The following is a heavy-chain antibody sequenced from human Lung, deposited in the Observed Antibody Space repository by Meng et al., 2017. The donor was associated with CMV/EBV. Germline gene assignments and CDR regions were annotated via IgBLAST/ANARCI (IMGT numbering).Heavy chain of an antibody. J-gene: IGHJ5*02. CDR2: LIPILNAP. Sequence: SXXVSXKASGDMFSTYAITWVRQAPGQGLEWMGELIPILNAPNYAQKFQGRVRITADKSTTTAYMELSSLRSDDTAVYYCARALREYSSSSSDSWGQGTXVNGAS. CDR1: GDMFSTYA. V-gene: IGHV1-69*10. D-gene: IGHD6-6*01. CDR3: ARALREYSSSSSDS.